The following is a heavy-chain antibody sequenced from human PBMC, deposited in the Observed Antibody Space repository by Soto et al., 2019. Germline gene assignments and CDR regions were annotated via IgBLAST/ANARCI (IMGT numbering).Heavy chain of an antibody. CDR3: ARVIAAAVDFDY. CDR2: INPSGDST. Sequence: ASVKVSCKASGYTFSSYYMNWVRQAPGQGLEWMGIINPSGDSTSYAQKFQGRVTMTRDTSTSTVYMELSSLRSDDTAAYYCARVIAAAVDFDYWGKGTLVTVSS. CDR1: GYTFSSYY. D-gene: IGHD6-13*01. V-gene: IGHV1-46*01. J-gene: IGHJ4*02.